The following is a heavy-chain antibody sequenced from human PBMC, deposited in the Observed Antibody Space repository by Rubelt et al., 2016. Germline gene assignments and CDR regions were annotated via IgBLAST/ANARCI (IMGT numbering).Heavy chain of an antibody. V-gene: IGHV4-61*01. CDR1: GGSVSSGSYY. CDR3: ATQTGHWPFDY. J-gene: IGHJ4*02. D-gene: IGHD1-1*01. CDR2: IYYSGST. Sequence: QLQLQESGPGLVKPSETLSLTCTVSGGSVSSGSYYWSWIRQPPGKGLEWIGYIYYSGSTNYKPALKSRVTISVDTSKNQFSLKLSSVTAADTAVYYCATQTGHWPFDYWGQGTLVTVSS.